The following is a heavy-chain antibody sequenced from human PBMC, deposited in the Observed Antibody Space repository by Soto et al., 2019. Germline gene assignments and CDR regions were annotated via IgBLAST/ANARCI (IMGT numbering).Heavy chain of an antibody. CDR2: ISVSDAFI. Sequence: GGSLRRSCAASGFNVGAFAVNWVRQAPGKGLEWVSGISVSDAFIYYADSVRGRFSISRDASENILYLQMNSLRVDDTALYYCAKTQDYSNYVFDYWGQGTLVTVSS. CDR1: GFNVGAFA. D-gene: IGHD4-4*01. V-gene: IGHV3-23*01. J-gene: IGHJ4*02. CDR3: AKTQDYSNYVFDY.